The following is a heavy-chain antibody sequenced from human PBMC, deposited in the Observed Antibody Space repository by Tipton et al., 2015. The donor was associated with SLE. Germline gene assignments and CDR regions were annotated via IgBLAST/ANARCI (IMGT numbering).Heavy chain of an antibody. V-gene: IGHV4-34*01. Sequence: TLSLTCTVYGESLSGHYWVWIRQPPGKGLEWIGEMDHSGITNYNPSLKSRVTISVETSKNHFSLTLSSVTAADTALYYCARLTANFRGFGYWGQGRLVTVSS. CDR2: MDHSGIT. J-gene: IGHJ4*02. CDR1: GESLSGHY. D-gene: IGHD3-16*01. CDR3: ARLTANFRGFGY.